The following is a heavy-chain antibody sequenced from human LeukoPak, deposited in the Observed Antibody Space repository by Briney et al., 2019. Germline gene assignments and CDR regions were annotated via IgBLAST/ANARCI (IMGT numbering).Heavy chain of an antibody. CDR3: SLLWFGELLRADSYLIDY. V-gene: IGHV3-53*01. CDR2: ICTGGNT. Sequence: GGSLRLSCVGSGFIFRSYAMTWVRQAPGRGLEWVSVICTGGNTHYADSVKGRFTISRDISKNTVYLQMNSLSAEDTAVYYCSLLWFGELLRADSYLIDYWGQGIRVTVSS. CDR1: GFIFRSYA. J-gene: IGHJ4*02. D-gene: IGHD3-10*01.